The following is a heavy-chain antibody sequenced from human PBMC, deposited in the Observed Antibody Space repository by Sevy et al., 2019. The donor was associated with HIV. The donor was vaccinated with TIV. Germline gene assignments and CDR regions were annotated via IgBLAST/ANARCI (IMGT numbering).Heavy chain of an antibody. CDR2: TYYRSKWYN. CDR3: ARVRGVAGNYYDYGMDV. CDR1: GDSVSSNSAA. J-gene: IGHJ6*02. D-gene: IGHD6-19*01. V-gene: IGHV6-1*01. Sequence: SQTLSLTCAISGDSVSSNSAAWNWIRQSPSRGLEWLGRTYYRSKWYNDYAVSVKSRITINPDTSKNQFSLQLNSVTPEDTAVYYCARVRGVAGNYYDYGMDVWGQGTTVTVSS.